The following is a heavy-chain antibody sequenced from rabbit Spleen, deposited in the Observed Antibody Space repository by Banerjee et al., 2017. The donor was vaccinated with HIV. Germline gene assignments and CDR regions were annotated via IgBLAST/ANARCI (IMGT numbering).Heavy chain of an antibody. CDR3: ARTYSWITDTRYYEL. Sequence: QEQVVESGGGLVQPEGSLTLTCKASGFDFNNYWMCWVRQAPGKGLEWIGCIYNSGGVSSSAGYASWAKGRFTISKTSSTTVTLQMTSLTAADTATYFCARTYSWITDTRYYELWGPGTLVTVS. D-gene: IGHD6-1*01. J-gene: IGHJ4*01. CDR1: GFDFNNYW. V-gene: IGHV1S45*01. CDR2: IYNSGGVSSSA.